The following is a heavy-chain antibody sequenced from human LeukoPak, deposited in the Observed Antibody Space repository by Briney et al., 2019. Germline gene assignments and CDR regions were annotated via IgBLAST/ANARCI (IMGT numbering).Heavy chain of an antibody. J-gene: IGHJ4*02. Sequence: GGSLRLSCAASGFTFSSYSVNWVRQAPGKGLEWVSYISSSSSSIYYADSVKGRFTISRDNAKNSLYLQMNSLRAEDTAVYYCARGGMNGAYYYDSSGYPDYWGQGTLVTVSS. CDR1: GFTFSSYS. D-gene: IGHD3-22*01. CDR2: ISSSSSSI. V-gene: IGHV3-48*01. CDR3: ARGGMNGAYYYDSSGYPDY.